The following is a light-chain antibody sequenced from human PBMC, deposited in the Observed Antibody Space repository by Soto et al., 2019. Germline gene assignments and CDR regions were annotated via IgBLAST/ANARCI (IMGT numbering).Light chain of an antibody. CDR2: GAS. V-gene: IGKV3-20*01. J-gene: IGKJ1*01. CDR3: QQYGSSPPWT. Sequence: EIVLTQSPGTLSLSPGERATLFCRASQSVSSSYLAWYQQKPGQAPRLLIYGASSRATGIPDRFSGSGSGNDFTLNISRLEPEDFAVYYCQQYGSSPPWTFGQGTKVEIK. CDR1: QSVSSSY.